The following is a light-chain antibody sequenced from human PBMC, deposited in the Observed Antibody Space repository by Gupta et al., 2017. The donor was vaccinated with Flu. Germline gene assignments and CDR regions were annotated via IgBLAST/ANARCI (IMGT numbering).Light chain of an antibody. J-gene: IGLJ1*01. CDR1: SSDVGSSNR. CDR2: DVT. Sequence: QSAPTQPLSVSVSPGQSVTISSTGTSSDVGSSNRVSWYQQRPGKAPKLILYDVTERPSGVPDRFSGSKSGNTASLAISGLQADDEADYYCSSHAGRVTWVFGTGTTVTVL. V-gene: IGLV2-11*01. CDR3: SSHAGRVTWV.